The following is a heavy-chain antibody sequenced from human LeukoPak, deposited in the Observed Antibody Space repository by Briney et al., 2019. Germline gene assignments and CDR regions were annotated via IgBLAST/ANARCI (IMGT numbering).Heavy chain of an antibody. Sequence: GGSLRLSCAASGFTFSSYSMNWVRQAPGKGLEWVSAISGSGGSTYYADSVKGRFTISRDNSKNTLYLQMNSLRAEDTAVYYCAKELVPGYYGMDVWGQGTTVTVSS. V-gene: IGHV3-23*01. J-gene: IGHJ6*02. CDR3: AKELVPGYYGMDV. D-gene: IGHD6-13*01. CDR1: GFTFSSYS. CDR2: ISGSGGST.